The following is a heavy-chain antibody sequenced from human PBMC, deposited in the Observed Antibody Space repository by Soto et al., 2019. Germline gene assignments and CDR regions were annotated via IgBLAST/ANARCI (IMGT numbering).Heavy chain of an antibody. V-gene: IGHV1-46*01. J-gene: IGHJ1*01. CDR3: AREENCSDGICYSEYFQR. D-gene: IGHD2-15*01. CDR2: VNPSGGST. Sequence: ASVKVSCKASGYIFTAYSMHWVRQAPGQGLEWMGVVNPSGGSTNYAQKFQGRITMTRDTSTSTVYMDLSSLTSEDTAVYYCAREENCSDGICYSEYFQRWGQGTTVTVS. CDR1: GYIFTAYS.